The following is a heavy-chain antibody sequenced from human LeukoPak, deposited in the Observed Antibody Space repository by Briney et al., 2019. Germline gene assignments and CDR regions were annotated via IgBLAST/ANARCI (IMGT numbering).Heavy chain of an antibody. J-gene: IGHJ4*02. CDR1: GYTFTTYR. Sequence: VASVKVSCTTSGYTFTTYRISWVRQAPGQGLEWMGWVSAFNANTNYAQRLQGRVTMTADTSTSTAYMELRSLTYNDTALYFCARRSYNGEGYWGQGTLVAVSS. CDR3: ARRSYNGEGY. V-gene: IGHV1-18*01. D-gene: IGHD3-10*01. CDR2: VSAFNANT.